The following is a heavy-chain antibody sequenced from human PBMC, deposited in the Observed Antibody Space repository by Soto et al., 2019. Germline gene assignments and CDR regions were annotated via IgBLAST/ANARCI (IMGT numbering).Heavy chain of an antibody. CDR2: LSGSGGST. J-gene: IGHJ4*02. CDR3: AKLIYASGTYSHIDH. Sequence: GGSLRLSCAASGFNFSNYAMIWVRQAPGKGLEWVSGLSGSGGSTYYPKSMKGQFTISRDNSKNTLYLQMNSLRDEDTAVYFCAKLIYASGTYSHIDHWGQGTLVTVPQ. CDR1: GFNFSNYA. D-gene: IGHD3-10*01. V-gene: IGHV3-23*01.